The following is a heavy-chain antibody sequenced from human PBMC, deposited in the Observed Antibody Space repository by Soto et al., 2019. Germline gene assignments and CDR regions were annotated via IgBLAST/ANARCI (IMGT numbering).Heavy chain of an antibody. CDR3: SSSPRATLRYNSLYF. J-gene: IGHJ4*02. CDR1: GLTFNTYA. Sequence: EAQLLESGGGLVQPGGSLRLSCVASGLTFNTYAMSWVRQAPGKGLEWVSVISGVDGSTYYADSVKGRFTISRDKSKNTLHLQMSSVSVEDTSVYHCSSSPRATLRYNSLYFSGQGNL. D-gene: IGHD6-13*01. CDR2: ISGVDGST. V-gene: IGHV3-23*01.